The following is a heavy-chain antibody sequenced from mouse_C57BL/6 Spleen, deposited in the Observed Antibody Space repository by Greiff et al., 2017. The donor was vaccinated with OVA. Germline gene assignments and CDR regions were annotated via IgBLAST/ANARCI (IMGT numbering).Heavy chain of an antibody. CDR1: GFSLTSYG. D-gene: IGHD1-1*01. Sequence: QVTLKESGPGLVQPSQSLSITCTVYGFSLTSYGVHWVRQSPGKGLEWLGVIWSGGSTDYNAAFISRLSISKDNSKSQVFFKMNSLQADDTAIYYCARGYGNAMDYWGQGTSVTVSS. J-gene: IGHJ4*01. CDR2: IWSGGST. V-gene: IGHV2-2*01. CDR3: ARGYGNAMDY.